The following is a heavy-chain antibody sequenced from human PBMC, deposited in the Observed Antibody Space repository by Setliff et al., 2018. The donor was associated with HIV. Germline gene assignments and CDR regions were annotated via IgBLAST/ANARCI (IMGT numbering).Heavy chain of an antibody. Sequence: ASVKVSCKASGGTFSSYAISWVRQAPGQGLEWMGGINTNTGSPTYGQAFTGRFVFSLDTSLDTAYLEIINLRPEDTGVYFCARAYYGSGRMGELDFWGRGTLVTVSS. CDR1: GGTFSSYA. CDR3: ARAYYGSGRMGELDF. CDR2: INTNTGSP. V-gene: IGHV7-4-1*02. J-gene: IGHJ4*02. D-gene: IGHD3-10*01.